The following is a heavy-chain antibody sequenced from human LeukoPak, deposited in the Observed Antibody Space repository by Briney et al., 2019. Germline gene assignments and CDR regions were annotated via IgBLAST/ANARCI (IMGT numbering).Heavy chain of an antibody. Sequence: SETLSLTCTVSGGSISSYYWSWIRQPPGKGLEWIGYIYYSGSTNYNPSLKSRVTISVDTSKNQFSLKLSSVTAADTAVYYCARDRYYYDSSGYYPSYYYYYMDVWGKGTTVTVSS. J-gene: IGHJ6*03. CDR2: IYYSGST. CDR1: GGSISSYY. D-gene: IGHD3-22*01. V-gene: IGHV4-59*01. CDR3: ARDRYYYDSSGYYPSYYYYYMDV.